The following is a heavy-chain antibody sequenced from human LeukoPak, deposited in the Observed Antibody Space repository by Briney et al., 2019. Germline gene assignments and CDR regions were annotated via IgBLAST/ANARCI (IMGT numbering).Heavy chain of an antibody. CDR1: GGSISSSSYY. CDR3: ARPAVAGGAAADY. V-gene: IGHV4-39*01. J-gene: IGHJ4*02. D-gene: IGHD6-19*01. CDR2: IYYSGST. Sequence: PSETLSLTCTVSGGSISSSSYYWGWIRQPPGKGLEWIGSIYYSGSTYYNPSLKSRVTVSVDTSKNQFSLKLSSVTAADTAVYYCARPAVAGGAAADYWGQGTLVTVSS.